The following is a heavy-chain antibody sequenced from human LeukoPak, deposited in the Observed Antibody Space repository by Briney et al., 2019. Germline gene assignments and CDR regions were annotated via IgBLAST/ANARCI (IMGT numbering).Heavy chain of an antibody. D-gene: IGHD6-13*01. V-gene: IGHV4-38-2*02. CDR3: ARAAAAGLFDY. J-gene: IGHJ4*02. CDR1: GYSISTGYY. CDR2: FYHGGST. Sequence: SETLSLTCTVSGYSISTGYYWDWIRQPPGKGLEWIGTFYHGGSTYYNPSLKSRVTISVDASKNQLSLNLTSVTAADTAVYYCARAAAAGLFDYWGQGTLVTVSS.